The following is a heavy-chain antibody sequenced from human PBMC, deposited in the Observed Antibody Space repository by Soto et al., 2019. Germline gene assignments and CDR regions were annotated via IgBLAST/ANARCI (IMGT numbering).Heavy chain of an antibody. V-gene: IGHV1-69*06. CDR1: GGTFSSYA. D-gene: IGHD3-22*01. J-gene: IGHJ4*02. CDR3: ARDSDTYYYDSSGSAFDY. CDR2: IIPIFGTA. Sequence: GASVKGSCKASGGTFSSYAISWVRQAPGQGFEWMGGIIPIFGTANYAQKFQGRVTITADKSTSTAYMELSSLRSEDTAVYYCARDSDTYYYDSSGSAFDYWGQGTLVTVS.